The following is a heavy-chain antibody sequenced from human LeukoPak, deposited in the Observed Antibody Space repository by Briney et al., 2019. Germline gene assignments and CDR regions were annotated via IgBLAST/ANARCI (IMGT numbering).Heavy chain of an antibody. CDR1: GGSFSGYY. CDR3: ASSWAYSGSYYGY. V-gene: IGHV4-34*01. D-gene: IGHD1-26*01. Sequence: SETLSLTCAVYGGSFSGYYWSWIRQPPGKGPEWIGEINHSGSTNYNPSLKSRVTISVDTSKNQFSLKLSSVTAADTAVCYCASSWAYSGSYYGYWGQGTLVTVSS. J-gene: IGHJ4*02. CDR2: INHSGST.